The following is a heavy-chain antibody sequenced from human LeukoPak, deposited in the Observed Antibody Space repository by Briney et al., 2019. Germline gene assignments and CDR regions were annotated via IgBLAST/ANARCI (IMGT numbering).Heavy chain of an antibody. V-gene: IGHV3-23*01. CDR1: GFTFSSDA. J-gene: IGHJ4*02. D-gene: IGHD3-10*01. CDR3: VKGFVHPTYYFEY. Sequence: GGSLRLSCAASGFTFSSDAMMWVRQSPEKGLEWVSSITGSGDGTYYADSVRGRFTISRDNSKNTLYLQMNSLRAEDTAVYFCVKGFVHPTYYFEYWGQGTLVTVSS. CDR2: ITGSGDGT.